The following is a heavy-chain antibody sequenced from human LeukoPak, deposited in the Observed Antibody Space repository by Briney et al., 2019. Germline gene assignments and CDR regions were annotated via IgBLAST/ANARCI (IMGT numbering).Heavy chain of an antibody. CDR3: ARAVVSSSYNWFDP. Sequence: ASVKVSCKASDYTFITFGISWVRQAPGQGLEWMGWISTYNGDTNYVQRLQGRVTMTADTSTSTVYMELRSLRSDDTAVYYCARAVVSSSYNWFDPWGQGTLVTVSS. D-gene: IGHD6-6*01. CDR2: ISTYNGDT. J-gene: IGHJ5*02. CDR1: DYTFITFG. V-gene: IGHV1-18*04.